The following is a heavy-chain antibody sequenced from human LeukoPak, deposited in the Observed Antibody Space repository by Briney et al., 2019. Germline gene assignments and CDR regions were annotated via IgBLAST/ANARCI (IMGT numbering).Heavy chain of an antibody. V-gene: IGHV1-46*01. CDR2: INPSGGST. D-gene: IGHD3-10*01. CDR3: AREAMVRGVMVYYFDY. J-gene: IGHJ4*02. CDR1: GYTFTSYY. Sequence: ASVKVSCKASGYTFTSYYMHWVRQAPGQGLEWMGIINPSGGSTSYAQKFQGRVTMTRDTSTSTVYMELSSLRSEDTAVYYCAREAMVRGVMVYYFDYWGRGTLVTVSS.